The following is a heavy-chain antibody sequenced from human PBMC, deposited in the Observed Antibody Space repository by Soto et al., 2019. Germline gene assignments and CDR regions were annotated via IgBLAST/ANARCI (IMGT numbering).Heavy chain of an antibody. V-gene: IGHV4-39*01. CDR1: GGSISSSSYY. CDR3: ARSIASSEDYYYYYMAV. Sequence: PSETLSLTWTVSGGSISSSSYYWGWIRQPPGKGLEWIGSIYYSGSTYYNPSLKSRVTISVDTSKNQFSLKLSSVTAADTAVYYCARSIASSEDYYYYYMAVWGKGTTVTVSS. J-gene: IGHJ6*03. D-gene: IGHD3-3*02. CDR2: IYYSGST.